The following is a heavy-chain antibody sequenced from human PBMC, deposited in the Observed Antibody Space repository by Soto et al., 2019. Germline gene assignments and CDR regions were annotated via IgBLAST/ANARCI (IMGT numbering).Heavy chain of an antibody. J-gene: IGHJ6*02. CDR2: INHSGST. CDR1: GGSFSGYC. V-gene: IGHV4-34*01. Sequence: SETLSLTCAVYGGSFSGYCWSWIRQPPGKGLEWIGEINHSGSTNYNPSLKSRVTISVDTSKNQFSLKLSSVTAADTAVYYCARTSLYSVTTFYGMDVWGQGTTVTVSS. D-gene: IGHD4-17*01. CDR3: ARTSLYSVTTFYGMDV.